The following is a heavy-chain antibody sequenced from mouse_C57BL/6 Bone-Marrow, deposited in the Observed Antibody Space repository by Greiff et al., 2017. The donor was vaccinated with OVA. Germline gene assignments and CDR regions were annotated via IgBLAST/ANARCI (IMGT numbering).Heavy chain of an antibody. V-gene: IGHV14-4*01. CDR1: GFNIKDDY. CDR3: TVTTVVSKGY. CDR2: IDPENGDT. J-gene: IGHJ2*01. Sequence: VQLQQSGAELVRPGASVKLSCKASGFNIKDDYMHWVKLRPEQGLEWIGWIDPENGDTEYASKFQGKATITADTSSNTAYLQLHSLTSEDTTVYYCTVTTVVSKGYWGQGTTLTVSS. D-gene: IGHD1-1*01.